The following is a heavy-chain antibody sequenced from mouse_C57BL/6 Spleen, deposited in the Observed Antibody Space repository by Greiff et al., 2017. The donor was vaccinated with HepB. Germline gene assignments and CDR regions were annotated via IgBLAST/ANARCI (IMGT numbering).Heavy chain of an antibody. V-gene: IGHV5-9-1*02. Sequence: EVKLMESGEGLVKPGGSLKLSCAASGFTFSSYAMSWVRQTPEKRLEWVAYIRSGGDYIYYADTVKGRFTISRDTARNTLYLQMSSLKSEDTAMYYWTRVGGNYGGWYFDVWGTGTTVTVSS. D-gene: IGHD2-1*01. CDR1: GFTFSSYA. CDR3: TRVGGNYGGWYFDV. CDR2: IRSGGDYI. J-gene: IGHJ1*03.